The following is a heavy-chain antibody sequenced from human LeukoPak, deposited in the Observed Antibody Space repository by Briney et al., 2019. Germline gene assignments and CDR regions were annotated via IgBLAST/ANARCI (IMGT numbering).Heavy chain of an antibody. Sequence: GGSLRLSCAASGFTFSSYSMNWVRQAPGKGLEWVSVIYSGGSTYYADSVKGRFTISRDNSKNTLYLQMNSLRAEDTAVYYCARDRSGSGSYFSYFDYWGQGTLVTVSS. J-gene: IGHJ4*02. V-gene: IGHV3-66*01. CDR3: ARDRSGSGSYFSYFDY. D-gene: IGHD3-10*01. CDR1: GFTFSSYS. CDR2: IYSGGST.